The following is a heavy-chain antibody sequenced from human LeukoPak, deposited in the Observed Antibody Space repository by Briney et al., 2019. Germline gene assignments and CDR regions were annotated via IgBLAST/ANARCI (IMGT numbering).Heavy chain of an antibody. CDR3: ATEVPLVGATHYYYYGMAV. D-gene: IGHD1-26*01. J-gene: IGHJ6*02. CDR1: GYTFTSYG. Sequence: ASVKVSCKASGYTFTSYGISWVRQAPGQGLEWMGWISAYNGNTNYAQKFQGRVTITADESTSTAYMELSSLRSEDTAVYYCATEVPLVGATHYYYYGMAVWGQGTTVTVSS. V-gene: IGHV1-18*01. CDR2: ISAYNGNT.